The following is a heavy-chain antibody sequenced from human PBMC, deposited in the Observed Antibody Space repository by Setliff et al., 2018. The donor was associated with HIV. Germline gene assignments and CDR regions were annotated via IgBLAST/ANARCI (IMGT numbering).Heavy chain of an antibody. D-gene: IGHD3-10*01. CDR1: GFSISSGHY. CDR2: IYHSGST. J-gene: IGHJ4*02. V-gene: IGHV4-38-2*02. CDR3: ARQSPLSVLQVWFGDY. Sequence: PSETLSLTCTVSGFSISSGHYWAWIRQSPGKGLEWIGSIYHSGSTYYAASLKSRVIMSVDTSKNQFSLKLTSVTAADTAVYFCARQSPLSVLQVWFGDYWGQGLLVTVSS.